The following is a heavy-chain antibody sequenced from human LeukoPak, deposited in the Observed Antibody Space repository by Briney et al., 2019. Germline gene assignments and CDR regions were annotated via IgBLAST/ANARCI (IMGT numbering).Heavy chain of an antibody. CDR3: ARAVTYFYGSVTYDWFES. CDR1: GFTVSSNE. Sequence: GGSLRLSCAASGFTVSSNEMSWVRQAPGKGLEWVSSISGGSTYYADSRKGRFTISRDNAKNTVYLQMNSLRADDTAMYYCARAVTYFYGSVTYDWFESWGQGTLVTVSS. V-gene: IGHV3-38-3*01. J-gene: IGHJ5*01. D-gene: IGHD3-10*01. CDR2: ISGGST.